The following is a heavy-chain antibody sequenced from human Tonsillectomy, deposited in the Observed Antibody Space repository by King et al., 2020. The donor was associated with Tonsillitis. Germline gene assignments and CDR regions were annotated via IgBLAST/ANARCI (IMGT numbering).Heavy chain of an antibody. J-gene: IGHJ3*02. CDR2: ISPNSGGT. CDR3: AKIGTAYGGFDI. V-gene: IGHV1-2*02. D-gene: IGHD3-10*01. Sequence: VQLVESGAEVKKPGASVKVSCKASGYTFTGYHMHWVRQARGQGLEWMGWISPNSGGTNYAQMFQGRVTMTRDTSITTAYMELSGLRSDDTAVYYCAKIGTAYGGFDIWGQGTMVTVSS. CDR1: GYTFTGYH.